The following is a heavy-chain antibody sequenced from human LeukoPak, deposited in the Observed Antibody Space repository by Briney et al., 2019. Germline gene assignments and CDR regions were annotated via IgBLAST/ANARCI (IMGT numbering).Heavy chain of an antibody. CDR1: GFTFSSYA. J-gene: IGHJ4*02. V-gene: IGHV3-23*01. Sequence: PGGSLRLSCAASGFTFSSYAMSWVRQAPGKGLEWVSAISGSGGSTYYADSVKGRFTISRDNSKNTLYLQMNSLRAEDTAVYYCAKSPYYYDSGGYYFLFFDYWGKGTLVTVSS. CDR3: AKSPYYYDSGGYYFLFFDY. D-gene: IGHD3-22*01. CDR2: ISGSGGST.